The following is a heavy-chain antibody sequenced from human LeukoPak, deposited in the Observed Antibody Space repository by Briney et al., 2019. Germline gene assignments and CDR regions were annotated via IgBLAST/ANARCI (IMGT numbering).Heavy chain of an antibody. J-gene: IGHJ4*02. D-gene: IGHD3-22*01. Sequence: PSQTLSLTCAVSGGSISSGGYSWSWIRQPPGKGLEWIGYIYHSGSTYYNPSLKSRVTISVDRSKNQFSLKLSSVTAADTAVYYCARVFDSSGYFDYWGQGTLVTVSS. CDR1: GGSISSGGYS. CDR2: IYHSGST. CDR3: ARVFDSSGYFDY. V-gene: IGHV4-30-2*01.